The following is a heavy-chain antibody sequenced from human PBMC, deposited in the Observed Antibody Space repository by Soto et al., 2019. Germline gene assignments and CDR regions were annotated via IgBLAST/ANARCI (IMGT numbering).Heavy chain of an antibody. D-gene: IGHD3-3*01. Sequence: PGGSLRLSCAASGFTFSSYAMSWVRQAPGKGLEWVSAISGSGGSTYYADSVKGRFTISRDNSKNTLYLQMNSLRAEDTAVYYCAKVFQYGTGVDLEWLLGALFDYWGQGTLVTVSS. CDR1: GFTFSSYA. CDR3: AKVFQYGTGVDLEWLLGALFDY. CDR2: ISGSGGST. V-gene: IGHV3-23*01. J-gene: IGHJ4*02.